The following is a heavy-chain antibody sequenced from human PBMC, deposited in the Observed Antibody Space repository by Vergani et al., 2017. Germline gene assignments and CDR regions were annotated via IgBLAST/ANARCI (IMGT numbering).Heavy chain of an antibody. CDR3: ARHLAYCGGDCYPYYYGMDV. CDR2: IYYSGST. V-gene: IGHV4-39*01. Sequence: QLQLQESGSGLVKPSETLSLTCTVSGGSISSSSYYWGWIRQPPGKGLEWIGSIYYSGSTYYNPSLKSRVTISVDTSKNQFSLKLSSVTAAATAVYYCARHLAYCGGDCYPYYYGMDVWGQGTTVTVSS. CDR1: GGSISSSSYY. J-gene: IGHJ6*02. D-gene: IGHD2-21*02.